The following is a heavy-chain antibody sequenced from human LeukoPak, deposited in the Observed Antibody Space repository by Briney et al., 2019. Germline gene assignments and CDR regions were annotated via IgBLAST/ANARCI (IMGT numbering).Heavy chain of an antibody. V-gene: IGHV3-20*04. J-gene: IGHJ6*04. CDR1: GFTFDDYG. Sequence: GGSLRLSCAASGFTFDDYGMSWVRQAPGKGLEWVSGINWNGGSKGYADSVKGRFTISRDNAKNSLYLQMNSLRAEDTAVYYCAELGITMIGGVWGKGTTVTISS. CDR2: INWNGGSK. D-gene: IGHD3-10*02. CDR3: AELGITMIGGV.